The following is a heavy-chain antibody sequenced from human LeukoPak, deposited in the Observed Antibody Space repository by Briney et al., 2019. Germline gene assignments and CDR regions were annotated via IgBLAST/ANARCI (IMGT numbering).Heavy chain of an antibody. D-gene: IGHD3-22*01. J-gene: IGHJ4*02. V-gene: IGHV4-61*02. CDR3: ARERWYYDDSSGYYDY. Sequence: PSETLSLTCTVSGGSISSGSYYWSWIRQPAGKGLEWIGRIYTSGSTNYNPSLKSRVTISVDTSKNQFSLKVSSVTVADTAVYYCARERWYYDDSSGYYDYWGQGTLVTVSS. CDR1: GGSISSGSYY. CDR2: IYTSGST.